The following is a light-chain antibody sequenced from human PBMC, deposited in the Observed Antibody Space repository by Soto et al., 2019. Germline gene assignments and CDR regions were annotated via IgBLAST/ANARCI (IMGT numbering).Light chain of an antibody. CDR1: NIGRKS. J-gene: IGLJ1*01. CDR3: QVWDSSSDAAV. V-gene: IGLV3-21*02. CDR2: DDS. Sequence: SYELTQPRAVSVAPGQTARITCGGNNIGRKSVHWYQQKPGQAPVLVVYDDSDRPSGIPERFSGSNSGNTATLTISRVEAGDEADYYCQVWDSSSDAAVFGTGTKLTVL.